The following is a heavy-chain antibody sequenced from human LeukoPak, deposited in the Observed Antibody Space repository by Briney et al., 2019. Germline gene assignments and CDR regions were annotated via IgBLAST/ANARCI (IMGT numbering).Heavy chain of an antibody. CDR3: ARDVPLTGTTRPGGVDY. Sequence: PGGSLRLSSAASGFTFSSYWMTWVRQAAGKGLEWVANINQDGSEKYYVDSVKGRFTISRDNAKNSLYLQMNSLRAEDTAVYYCARDVPLTGTTRPGGVDYWGQGTLVTVSS. CDR1: GFTFSSYW. J-gene: IGHJ4*02. D-gene: IGHD1-7*01. CDR2: INQDGSEK. V-gene: IGHV3-7*01.